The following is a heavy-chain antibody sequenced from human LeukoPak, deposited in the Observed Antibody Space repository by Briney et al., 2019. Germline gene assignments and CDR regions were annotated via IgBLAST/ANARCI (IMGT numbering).Heavy chain of an antibody. CDR2: ISAYNGNT. J-gene: IGHJ4*02. Sequence: ASMKVSCKASGYTFTSYGISWVRQAPGQGLEWMGWISAYNGNTNYAQKLQGRVTMTTDTSTSTAYMELRSLRSDDTAVYYCASIHDYGGYFDYWGQGTLVTVSS. CDR3: ASIHDYGGYFDY. D-gene: IGHD4-23*01. V-gene: IGHV1-18*01. CDR1: GYTFTSYG.